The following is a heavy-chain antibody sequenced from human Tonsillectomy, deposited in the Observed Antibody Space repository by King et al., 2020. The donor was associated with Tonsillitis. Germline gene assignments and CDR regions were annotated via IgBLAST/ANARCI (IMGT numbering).Heavy chain of an antibody. Sequence: VQLQESGPGLVKPSETLSLTCTVTGGSFSSYFWSWIRQPPGKGLEWIGYIYYSGSTNYNPSLKSRVTISVDKSTNQFSLKLSSVTAADTAVYYCARLTTYYDILTGYIDYWGQGTLVTVSS. CDR3: ARLTTYYDILTGYIDY. D-gene: IGHD3-9*01. J-gene: IGHJ4*02. CDR2: IYYSGST. V-gene: IGHV4-59*08. CDR1: GGSFSSYF.